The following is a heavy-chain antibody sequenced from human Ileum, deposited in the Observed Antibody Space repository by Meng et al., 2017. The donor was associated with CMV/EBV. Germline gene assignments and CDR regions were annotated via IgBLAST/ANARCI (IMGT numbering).Heavy chain of an antibody. CDR3: ARYGLVLGKFDY. J-gene: IGHJ4*02. V-gene: IGHV7-4-1*02. Sequence: QVQLVQSGSELKEPGASVKVSCKTSGYSFTSYGINWVREAPGQGLEWMGWINTNTGNPTYARGFTGRFVFSLDSSVSTAYVEISGLKAEDTAVYYCARYGLVLGKFDYWGQGTLVTVSS. D-gene: IGHD2-8*01. CDR1: GYSFTSYG. CDR2: INTNTGNP.